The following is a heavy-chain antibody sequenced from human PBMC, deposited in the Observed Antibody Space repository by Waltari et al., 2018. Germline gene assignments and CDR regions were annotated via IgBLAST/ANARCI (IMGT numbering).Heavy chain of an antibody. Sequence: QVHLVQSGAAVRKPGSSVRVSCEASGGSFGHYAITGVRQAPGQGLEWVAGIIPIYGTPNDAQKVQGRVTIAADESTRTAYMVLSSRRSDDTAVYYCAKRIVGGPFDVWGQGTVVTFSS. CDR1: GGSFGHYA. J-gene: IGHJ3*01. D-gene: IGHD1-26*01. V-gene: IGHV1-69*12. CDR2: IIPIYGTP. CDR3: AKRIVGGPFDV.